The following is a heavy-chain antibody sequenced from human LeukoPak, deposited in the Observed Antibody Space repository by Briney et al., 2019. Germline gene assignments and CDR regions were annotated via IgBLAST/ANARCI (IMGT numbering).Heavy chain of an antibody. J-gene: IGHJ5*02. CDR3: ARDTLATPTTLAFDP. V-gene: IGHV3-53*04. CDR2: IYSGGST. CDR1: GFTVSSNY. Sequence: GGSLRLSCAASGFTVSSNYMSWVRQAPGKGLEWVSVIYSGGSTYYADSVKGRFTISRHNSKNTLYLQMNSLRAEDTAVYYCARDTLATPTTLAFDPWGQGTLVTVSS. D-gene: IGHD5-12*01.